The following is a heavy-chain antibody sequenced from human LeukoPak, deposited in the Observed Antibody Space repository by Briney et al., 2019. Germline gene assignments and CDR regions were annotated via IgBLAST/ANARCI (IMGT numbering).Heavy chain of an antibody. CDR1: GFTFSTYW. CDR2: INGDGGSR. Sequence: GGSLRLSCAASGFTFSTYWMHWVRQAPGKGLVWVSRINGDGGSRNYADSVKGRFTISRDNAKNTLYLQMSSLRVEDTAVYYCASASSHRTAAGGDYWGQGTRSPSPQ. J-gene: IGHJ4*02. D-gene: IGHD6-13*01. V-gene: IGHV3-74*01. CDR3: ASASSHRTAAGGDY.